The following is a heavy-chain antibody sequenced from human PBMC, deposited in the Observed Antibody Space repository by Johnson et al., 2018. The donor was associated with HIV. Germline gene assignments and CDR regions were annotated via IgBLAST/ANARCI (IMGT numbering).Heavy chain of an antibody. V-gene: IGHV3-23*01. Sequence: EVQVLESGGGLVQPGGSLRLSCAASGFPFNNYAMTWVRQAPGKGLEWVSGVVGSGASTYYADSVKGRFTISRDNSKNTLYLQMNSLRAEDTAVYYCAKGLGGAFEIWGQGTMVTVSS. D-gene: IGHD3-16*01. J-gene: IGHJ3*02. CDR3: AKGLGGAFEI. CDR1: GFPFNNYA. CDR2: VVGSGAST.